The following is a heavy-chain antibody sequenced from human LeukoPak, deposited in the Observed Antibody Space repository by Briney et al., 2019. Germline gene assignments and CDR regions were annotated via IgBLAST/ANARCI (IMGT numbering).Heavy chain of an antibody. Sequence: ASVKVSCEASGYTFTGYYMHWVRQAPGQGLEWMGWINPNSGGTNYAQKFQGWVTMTRDTSISTAYMELSRLRSDDTAVYYCARLYSSSWYGNYFDYWGQGTLVTVSS. J-gene: IGHJ4*02. CDR2: INPNSGGT. V-gene: IGHV1-2*04. CDR3: ARLYSSSWYGNYFDY. D-gene: IGHD6-13*01. CDR1: GYTFTGYY.